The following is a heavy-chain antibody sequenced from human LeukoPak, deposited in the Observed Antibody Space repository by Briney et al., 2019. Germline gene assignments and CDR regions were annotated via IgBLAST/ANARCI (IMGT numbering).Heavy chain of an antibody. Sequence: GGALRLSCAACGFTFSNYSRNWVRQAAGKGLEWVSSISNSSSYIYYPDPVKGRFTISRDNAKNSLYLQMNSLRAEDTAVYYCARSPTVTTTWGQGTLVTVSS. J-gene: IGHJ5*02. CDR3: ARSPTVTTT. D-gene: IGHD4-17*01. CDR2: ISNSSSYI. V-gene: IGHV3-21*01. CDR1: GFTFSNYS.